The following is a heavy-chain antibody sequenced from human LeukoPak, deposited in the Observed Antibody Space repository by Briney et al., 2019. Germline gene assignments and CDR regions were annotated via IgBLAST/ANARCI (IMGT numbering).Heavy chain of an antibody. CDR2: IMRTAADVT. CDR3: ARSRATAKGSYYFDY. J-gene: IGHJ4*02. V-gene: IGHV3-48*01. Sequence: PGGSLRFSCAASGFTFSSYTMNWVRQAPGKGLEWISYIMRTAADVTSYADSVEGRFTISRDNSKNTLYLQMNSLRAEDTAVYYCARSRATAKGSYYFDYWGQGTLVTVSS. CDR1: GFTFSSYT. D-gene: IGHD1-26*01.